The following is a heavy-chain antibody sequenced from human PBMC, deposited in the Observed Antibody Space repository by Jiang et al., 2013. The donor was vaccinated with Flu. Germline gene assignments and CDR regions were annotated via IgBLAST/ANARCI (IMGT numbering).Heavy chain of an antibody. CDR1: GFTFSSYG. J-gene: IGHJ6*02. Sequence: QLLESGGGVVQPGRSLRLSCAASGFTFSSYGMHWVRQAPGKGLEWVAVIWYDGSNKYYADSVKGRFTISRDNSKNTLYLQMNSLRAEDTAVYYCAREPEYYYYGMDVWGQGTTVTVSS. V-gene: IGHV3-33*01. CDR2: IWYDGSNK. CDR3: AREPEYYYYGMDV.